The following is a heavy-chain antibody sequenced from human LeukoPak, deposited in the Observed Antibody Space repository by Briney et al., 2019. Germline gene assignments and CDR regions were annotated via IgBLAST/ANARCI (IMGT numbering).Heavy chain of an antibody. V-gene: IGHV4-39*01. D-gene: IGHD1-26*01. CDR2: IYYSGST. J-gene: IGHJ4*02. CDR3: ARHSRFSGSFFDY. CDR1: GGSISSSSYY. Sequence: SETLSLTCTVSGGSISSSSYYWGWIRQPPGKGLEWIGSIYYSGSTYYNPSLKSRVTISVDTSKNQFSLKLSSVTAADTAVSYCARHSRFSGSFFDYWGQGTLVTVSS.